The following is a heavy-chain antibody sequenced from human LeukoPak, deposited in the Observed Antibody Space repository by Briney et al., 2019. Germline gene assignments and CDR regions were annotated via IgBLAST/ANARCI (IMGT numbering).Heavy chain of an antibody. CDR1: GFTFSSYA. CDR3: AKDRGGSSGWYYFDY. V-gene: IGHV3-23*01. D-gene: IGHD6-19*01. J-gene: IGHJ4*02. Sequence: GGSLRLSCAASGFTFSSYAMSWVRQAPGKGLEWVSAISGSGGSTYCADSVKGRFTISRGNSKNTLYLQMNSLRAEDTAVYYCAKDRGGSSGWYYFDYWGQGTLVTVSS. CDR2: ISGSGGST.